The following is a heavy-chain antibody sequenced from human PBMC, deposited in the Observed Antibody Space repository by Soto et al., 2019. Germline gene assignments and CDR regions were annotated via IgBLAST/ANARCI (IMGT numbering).Heavy chain of an antibody. CDR2: ISSSGDGT. D-gene: IGHD3-3*01. CDR1: GFTFSTYA. J-gene: IGHJ6*02. Sequence: LRLSCAASGFTFSTYAMTWVRQAPGKGLEWVSIISSSGDGTYYVDSVKGRFAISRDNSRNTLSLQMNSLRAEDTAVYYCAKNGDFWSWGMDVWGQGTTVTVSS. CDR3: AKNGDFWSWGMDV. V-gene: IGHV3-23*01.